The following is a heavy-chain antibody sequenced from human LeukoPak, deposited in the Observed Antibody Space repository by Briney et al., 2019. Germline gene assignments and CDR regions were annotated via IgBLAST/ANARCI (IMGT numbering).Heavy chain of an antibody. CDR1: GFTFSSYA. J-gene: IGHJ4*02. Sequence: GGSLRLSCAASGFTFSSYAMSWVRQAPDKGLEWVSVIRESGGSTYYADSVKGRFTISRDNSKNTLYLQMNSLRAEDTAVYYCAKLTGYSSSWNDYWGQGTLVTVSS. V-gene: IGHV3-23*01. CDR3: AKLTGYSSSWNDY. D-gene: IGHD6-13*01. CDR2: IRESGGST.